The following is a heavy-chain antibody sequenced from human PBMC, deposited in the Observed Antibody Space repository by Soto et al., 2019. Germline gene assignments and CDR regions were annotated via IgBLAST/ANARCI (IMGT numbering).Heavy chain of an antibody. CDR1: GFSFSSFA. J-gene: IGHJ6*02. CDR3: AKKRGAMIYAISVYGMDV. CDR2: ISGSADST. Sequence: EVQLLESGGGFIHPGGSLRLSCAASGFSFSSFAMNWVRQAPGQGLEWVSIISGSADSTFYADPVKGRFTISRDNYKSTMYQQINSMRAEDTDVYYFAKKRGAMIYAISVYGMDVWGQGTTVTVSS. D-gene: IGHD2-8*01. V-gene: IGHV3-23*01.